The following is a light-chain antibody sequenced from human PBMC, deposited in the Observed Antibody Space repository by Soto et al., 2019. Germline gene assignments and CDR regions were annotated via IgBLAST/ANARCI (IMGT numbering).Light chain of an antibody. CDR1: QTISCY. CDR3: QQSYSTPPT. Sequence: DIQMTQSPSSLSASVGHRVTITCWASQTISCYLNWYQQKPGKAPKLLIYTASSLQSGVPSRFSGRGSGTDFTLTISSLPPADFATYYWQQSYSTPPTFGNGTNVEIK. CDR2: TAS. J-gene: IGKJ1*01. V-gene: IGKV1-39*01.